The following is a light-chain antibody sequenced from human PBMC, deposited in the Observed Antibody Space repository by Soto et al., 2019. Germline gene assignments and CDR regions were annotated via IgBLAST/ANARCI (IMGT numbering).Light chain of an antibody. V-gene: IGKV3-11*01. CDR3: QQHASWPFT. Sequence: EIVLTQSPAPQSLSPGARATISCRASQTVRSELAWYQQKPGQAPRLLIYDESNRATGIPARFSGSGSGTDFTLTISGLEPEDVANAYCQQHASWPFTFGQGARLYIK. J-gene: IGKJ5*01. CDR1: QTVRSE. CDR2: DES.